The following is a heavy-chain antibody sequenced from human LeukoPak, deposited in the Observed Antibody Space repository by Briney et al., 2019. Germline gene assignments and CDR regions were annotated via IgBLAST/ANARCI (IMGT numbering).Heavy chain of an antibody. V-gene: IGHV3-73*01. CDR3: AAARPDYYYYGMDV. D-gene: IGHD6-6*01. J-gene: IGHJ6*02. CDR1: GFTFSGSA. Sequence: GGSLRLSCAASGFTFSGSAMHWVRQASGRGLEWVGRIRSKANSYATAYAACVEGRFTTSRDDSKHTAYLQINSLTTDDTAVYYCAAARPDYYYYGMDVWGQGTTVTVSS. CDR2: IRSKANSYAT.